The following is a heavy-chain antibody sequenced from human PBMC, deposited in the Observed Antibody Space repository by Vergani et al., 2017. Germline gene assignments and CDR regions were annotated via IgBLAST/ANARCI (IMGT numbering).Heavy chain of an antibody. CDR1: GGTFSSYT. J-gene: IGHJ4*02. V-gene: IGHV1-69*12. Sequence: QVQLVQSGAEVKKPGSSVKVSCKASGGTFSSYTISWVRQAPGQGLEWMGGIIPIFGTANYAQKFQGRVTITADESTSTAYMELSGLSSEDTAVYYCARGQRAVLRDFDWLLPYWGQGTLVTVSS. CDR2: IIPIFGTA. D-gene: IGHD3-9*01. CDR3: ARGQRAVLRDFDWLLPY.